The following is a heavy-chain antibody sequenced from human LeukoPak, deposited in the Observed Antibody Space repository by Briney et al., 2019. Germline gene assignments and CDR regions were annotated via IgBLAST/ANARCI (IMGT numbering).Heavy chain of an antibody. CDR2: ISHYAGT. V-gene: IGHV4-30-2*01. CDR3: ARGGELRVLDY. D-gene: IGHD3-16*01. Sequence: PSETLSLTCTVSGGSISAGTYYWTWIRQPPGKGLEWIGYISHYAGTYYNPSLKSRLNLSLDRSKNQFSLRLTSVTAADTAVYFCARGGELRVLDYWGQGSLVTVSS. CDR1: GGSISAGTYY. J-gene: IGHJ4*02.